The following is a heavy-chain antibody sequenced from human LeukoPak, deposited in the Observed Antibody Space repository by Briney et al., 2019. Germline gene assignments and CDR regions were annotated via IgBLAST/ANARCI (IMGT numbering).Heavy chain of an antibody. J-gene: IGHJ4*02. CDR2: INAGNGNT. CDR3: VAAMGSAPVDY. Sequence: ASVKVSCKASGYTFTTYAMHWVRQAPGQRLEWMGWINAGNGNTKYSQKFQGRVTITRDTSAGTVYMELSSLRSEDTAVYYCVAAMGSAPVDYWGQGTLVTVSS. CDR1: GYTFTTYA. V-gene: IGHV1-3*01. D-gene: IGHD2-2*01.